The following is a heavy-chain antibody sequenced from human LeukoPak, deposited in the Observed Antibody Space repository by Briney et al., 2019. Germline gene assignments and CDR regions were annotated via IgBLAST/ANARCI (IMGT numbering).Heavy chain of an antibody. Sequence: GASVKVSCKASGGTFSSYAISWVRQAPGQGLEWMGGIIPIFGTANYAQKFQGRVTITADESTSTAYMELSSLRSEDTAVYYCARDASSSGSGVAFDYWGQGTLVTVSS. CDR3: ARDASSSGSGVAFDY. V-gene: IGHV1-69*13. CDR1: GGTFSSYA. D-gene: IGHD6-19*01. CDR2: IIPIFGTA. J-gene: IGHJ4*02.